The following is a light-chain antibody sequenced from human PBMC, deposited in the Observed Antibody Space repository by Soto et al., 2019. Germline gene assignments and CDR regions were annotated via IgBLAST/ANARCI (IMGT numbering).Light chain of an antibody. CDR1: QSLSSS. V-gene: IGKV3-20*01. CDR3: QQYGSSPPT. CDR2: GAS. Sequence: PGERATLSFRASQSLSSSLAWYQQKPGQAPRLLIYGASSRATGIPDRFSGSGSGTDFTLTISRLEPEDFAVYYCQQYGSSPPTFGQGTKVDIK. J-gene: IGKJ1*01.